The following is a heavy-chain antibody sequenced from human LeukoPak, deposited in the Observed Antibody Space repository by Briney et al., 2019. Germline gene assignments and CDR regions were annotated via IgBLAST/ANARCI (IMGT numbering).Heavy chain of an antibody. CDR2: IIPIFGTA. CDR1: GGTFSSYA. J-gene: IGHJ4*02. CDR3: ARTGHDFWSGSLDY. Sequence: SVKVSCKASGGTFSSYAISWVLQAPGQGLEWMGRIIPIFGTANYAQKFQGRVTITTDESTSTAYMELSSLRSEDTAVYYCARTGHDFWSGSLDYWGQGTLVTVSS. V-gene: IGHV1-69*05. D-gene: IGHD3-3*01.